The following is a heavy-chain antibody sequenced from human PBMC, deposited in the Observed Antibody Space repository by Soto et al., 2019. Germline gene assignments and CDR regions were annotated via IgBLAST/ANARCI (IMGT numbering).Heavy chain of an antibody. Sequence: ASVKVSCKASGYTFTSYYMHWVRQAPGQGLEWMGIINPSGGSTSYAQKLQGRVTMTRDTSTSTVYMELSSLRSEDTAVYYCARGDGSNYYDSSGYYYHAFDIWGQGTMVTVSS. CDR2: INPSGGST. V-gene: IGHV1-46*03. CDR3: ARGDGSNYYDSSGYYYHAFDI. CDR1: GYTFTSYY. J-gene: IGHJ3*02. D-gene: IGHD3-22*01.